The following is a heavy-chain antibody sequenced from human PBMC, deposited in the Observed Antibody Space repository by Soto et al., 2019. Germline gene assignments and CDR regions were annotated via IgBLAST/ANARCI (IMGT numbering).Heavy chain of an antibody. CDR2: IWYDGSNK. V-gene: IGHV3-33*01. CDR3: ARDPGIAAAGVDGKHYYYYYYGMDV. D-gene: IGHD6-13*01. Sequence: QVQLVESGGGVVQPGRSLRLSCAASGFTFSSYGMHWVRQAPGKGLEWVAVIWYDGSNKYYADSVKGRFTISRDNSKNTLYLQMNSLRAEDTAVYYCARDPGIAAAGVDGKHYYYYYYGMDVWGQGTTVTVSS. CDR1: GFTFSSYG. J-gene: IGHJ6*02.